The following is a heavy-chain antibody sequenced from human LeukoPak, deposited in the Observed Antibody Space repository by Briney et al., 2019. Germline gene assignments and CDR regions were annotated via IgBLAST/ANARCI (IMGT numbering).Heavy chain of an antibody. V-gene: IGHV4-4*07. Sequence: SETLSLTCTVSGGSISSYYWSWIRQPAGKGLEWIGRIYTSGTTHYNPSLKSRVTISVDTSKNQFSLKLNSVTAADTALYYCARVIVLRAGFDYWGQGILVTVSS. D-gene: IGHD2/OR15-2a*01. CDR3: ARVIVLRAGFDY. CDR2: IYTSGTT. J-gene: IGHJ4*02. CDR1: GGSISSYY.